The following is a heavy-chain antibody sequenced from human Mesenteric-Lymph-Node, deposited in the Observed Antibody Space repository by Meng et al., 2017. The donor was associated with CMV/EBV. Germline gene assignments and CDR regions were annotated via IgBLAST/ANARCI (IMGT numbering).Heavy chain of an antibody. Sequence: SIHSGDYFWSWMRQPPGKGLEWIGYISNSGRNVYNPYINSRLMISVDTSKNQFSLELTSVTAADTAVYYCARGSGYYDSSSYYYPFEFWGQGALVTVSS. D-gene: IGHD3-22*01. CDR2: ISNSGRN. CDR3: ARGSGYYDSSSYYYPFEF. CDR1: SIHSGDYF. J-gene: IGHJ1*01. V-gene: IGHV4-30-4*01.